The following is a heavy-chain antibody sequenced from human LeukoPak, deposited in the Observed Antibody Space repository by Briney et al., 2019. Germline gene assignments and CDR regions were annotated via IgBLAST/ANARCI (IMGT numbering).Heavy chain of an antibody. J-gene: IGHJ4*02. D-gene: IGHD2-21*02. CDR2: INSGGSTT. V-gene: IGHV3-74*01. CDR3: ARGSGVTPDY. CDR1: GFTFSNNW. Sequence: GGSLRLSCAASGFTFSNNWMHWVRQAPGKGLVWVSRINSGGSTTNYADSVKGRFTISRDNAKNTLYLQINSLRADDTAVYFCARGSGVTPDYWGQGTLVTVSS.